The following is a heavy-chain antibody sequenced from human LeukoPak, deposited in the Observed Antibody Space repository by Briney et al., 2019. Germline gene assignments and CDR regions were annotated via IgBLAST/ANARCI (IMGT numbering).Heavy chain of an antibody. V-gene: IGHV1-18*01. Sequence: ASVRVSCKTSGYTFSNFGINWVRQAPGQGLEWMGWISGNSDNPNYGQKFQGRFTVTTDSSTSTAYTELRNLRFDDTAVYYCARDGTSTDDYWGQGTLVTVSS. CDR2: ISGNSDNP. J-gene: IGHJ4*02. D-gene: IGHD2-2*01. CDR1: GYTFSNFG. CDR3: ARDGTSTDDY.